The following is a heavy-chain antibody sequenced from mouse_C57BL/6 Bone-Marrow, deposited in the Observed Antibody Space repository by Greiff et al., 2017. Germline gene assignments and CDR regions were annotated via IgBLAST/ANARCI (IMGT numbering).Heavy chain of an antibody. Sequence: QVQLQQSGPELVKPGASVKLSCKASGYTFPSYDINWVKQRPGQGLEGLGWIYPRDGSTKYNEKFKGKATLTVDTSSSTAYMELHSLTSEVSAVYFCAYSNWFAYWGQGTLVTVSA. J-gene: IGHJ3*01. D-gene: IGHD2-5*01. CDR3: AYSNWFAY. CDR2: IYPRDGST. CDR1: GYTFPSYD. V-gene: IGHV1-85*01.